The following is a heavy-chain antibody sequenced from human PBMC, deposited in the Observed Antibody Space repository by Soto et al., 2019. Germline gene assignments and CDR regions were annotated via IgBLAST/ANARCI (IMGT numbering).Heavy chain of an antibody. D-gene: IGHD2-2*01. V-gene: IGHV4-39*01. CDR2: IYYSGST. Sequence: ETLSLTCTVSGGSISSRSYHWGWIRQPPGKGLEWIGTIYYSGSTYYNPSLKSRVTISIDTSKNQFSLKLTSVTAADTAMYYCARHAYIYCSSATCYWFDPWGQGTLVTVSS. CDR1: GGSISSRSYH. J-gene: IGHJ5*02. CDR3: ARHAYIYCSSATCYWFDP.